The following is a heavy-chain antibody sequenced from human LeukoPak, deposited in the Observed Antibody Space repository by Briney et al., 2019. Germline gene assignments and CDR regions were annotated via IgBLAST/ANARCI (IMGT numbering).Heavy chain of an antibody. D-gene: IGHD3-16*01. CDR3: TRDYVWFGLEY. CDR2: IKGDGSSA. V-gene: IGHV3-74*01. Sequence: GGSLRLSCAASGFTFSSFWMHWVRQAPGKGLVWVSCIKGDGSSANYADSVKGRFTISRDNAKNTLYLQMNSLRAEDTAVYYCTRDYVWFGLEYGGQGTLVTVSS. CDR1: GFTFSSFW. J-gene: IGHJ4*02.